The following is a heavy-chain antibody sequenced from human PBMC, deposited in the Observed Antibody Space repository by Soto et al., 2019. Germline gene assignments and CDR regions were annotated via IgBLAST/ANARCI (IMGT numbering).Heavy chain of an antibody. D-gene: IGHD6-13*01. J-gene: IGHJ5*02. Sequence: GGSLRLSCAACGFTFSDYYISWIRQAPGKGLEWVSYISSSGITIYYADSVKGRFTISRDNAKNSLYLQMNSLRAEDTAVYYCAGTGYSSSWYPYNWFDPWGQRTLVAVCS. CDR3: AGTGYSSSWYPYNWFDP. V-gene: IGHV3-11*01. CDR1: GFTFSDYY. CDR2: ISSSGITI.